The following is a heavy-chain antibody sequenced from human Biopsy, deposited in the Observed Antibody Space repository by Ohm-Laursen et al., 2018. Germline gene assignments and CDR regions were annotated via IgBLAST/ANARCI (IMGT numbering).Heavy chain of an antibody. CDR2: ISSGGRA. J-gene: IGHJ4*02. V-gene: IGHV4-59*11. CDR3: ARERQFRFLEGAFDY. Sequence: GTLSLTCTVSGGSFTGHYWTWIRQPPGKGLQVIGYISSGGRAKYNPSLKSRLTISLDTSKNQLSLRLSSVTAADSAIYYCARERQFRFLEGAFDYWGQGILVTVSS. CDR1: GGSFTGHY. D-gene: IGHD3-3*01.